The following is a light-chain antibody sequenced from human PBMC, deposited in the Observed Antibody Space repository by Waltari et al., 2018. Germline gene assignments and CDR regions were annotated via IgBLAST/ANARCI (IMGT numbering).Light chain of an antibody. J-gene: IGLJ1*01. CDR1: TGDVGGYNS. CDR2: DVN. CDR3: ISYTNRGTFV. V-gene: IGLV2-14*03. Sequence: QSALTQPASVSGSPGQSITISCTGTTGDVGGYNSVSWFQQYPGRAPKLIIYDVNKWPSRVSNRFSCSKSGNTTNLTISGLQAEDEADYSCISYTNRGTFVFGTGTKVTVL.